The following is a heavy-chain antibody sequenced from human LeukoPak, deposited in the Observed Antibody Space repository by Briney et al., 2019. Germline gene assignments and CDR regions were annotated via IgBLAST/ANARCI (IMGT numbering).Heavy chain of an antibody. CDR2: ISSSSSYI. CDR1: GFTFSSYS. Sequence: PGGSLRLSCAASGFTFSSYSMNWVRQAPGKGLEWVSSISSSSSYIYYADSVKGRFTISRDNAKNSLYLQMNSLRAEDAAVYYCARGSSSSVVTTVNLLYYYYMDVWGKGTTVTVSS. J-gene: IGHJ6*03. V-gene: IGHV3-21*01. D-gene: IGHD4-11*01. CDR3: ARGSSSSVVTTVNLLYYYYMDV.